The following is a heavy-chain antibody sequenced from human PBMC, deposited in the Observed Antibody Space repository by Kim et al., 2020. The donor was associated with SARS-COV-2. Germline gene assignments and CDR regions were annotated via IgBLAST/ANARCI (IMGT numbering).Heavy chain of an antibody. D-gene: IGHD6-13*01. CDR3: ARTVTAAPGDYYYYTMDV. Sequence: GGSLRLSCAASGFIFIDYSMTWVRQAPGKGLEWVSSISSSGGYIYYADSVKGRFTISRDNVKNSPYLQMSSLRAGDTAVYYCARTVTAAPGDYYYYTMDVWGQGSSVTVSS. J-gene: IGHJ6*02. CDR2: ISSSGGYI. CDR1: GFIFIDYS. V-gene: IGHV3-21*06.